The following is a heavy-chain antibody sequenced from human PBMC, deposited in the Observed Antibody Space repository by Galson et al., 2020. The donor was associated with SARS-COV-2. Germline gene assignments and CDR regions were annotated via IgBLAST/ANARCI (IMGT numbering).Heavy chain of an antibody. J-gene: IGHJ2*01. CDR3: ARQGVNMIVLVTVPGWFFDL. Sequence: SETLSLTCAVSGYSVSTTNYWGWVRLAPGKGLEWIGSIYPNGRTYYNPSLESRVTISVDTSRNQFSLTLASVNAADTAFYYCARQGVNMIVLVTVPGWFFDLWGRGTLVTVSS. CDR2: IYPNGRT. D-gene: IGHD2-21*02. CDR1: GYSVSTTNY. V-gene: IGHV4-38-2*01.